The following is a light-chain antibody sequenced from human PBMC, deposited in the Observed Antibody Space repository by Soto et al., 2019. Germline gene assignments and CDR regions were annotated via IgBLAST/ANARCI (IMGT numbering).Light chain of an antibody. Sequence: QSALTQPASVSGSPGQSITISCTGTSSDVGGYNYVSWYQQHPGKAPKLMIYDVSNRPSGVSNRFSGSKSGNTASLTISGIQAEDEADYYCSSYTSSRTPQVVFGGGTKLTVL. CDR1: SSDVGGYNY. CDR3: SSYTSSRTPQVV. J-gene: IGLJ2*01. V-gene: IGLV2-14*01. CDR2: DVS.